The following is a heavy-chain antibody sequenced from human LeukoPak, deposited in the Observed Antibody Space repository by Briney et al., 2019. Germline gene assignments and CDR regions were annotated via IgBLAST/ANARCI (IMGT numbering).Heavy chain of an antibody. CDR1: GFTSSSHG. Sequence: GGSLRLSCAASGFTSSSHGMHWVRQAPGNGLEGVAFIRYDGSNKYYADSVKGRFTISRDNSKNTLYLQMNSLRAEDTAVYYCAKAYGSGSYRNWFDPWGQGTLVTVSS. CDR3: AKAYGSGSYRNWFDP. V-gene: IGHV3-30*02. J-gene: IGHJ5*02. CDR2: IRYDGSNK. D-gene: IGHD3-10*01.